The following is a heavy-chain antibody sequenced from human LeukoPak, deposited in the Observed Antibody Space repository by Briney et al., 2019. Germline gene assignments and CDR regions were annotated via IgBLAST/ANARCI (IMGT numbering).Heavy chain of an antibody. CDR2: IRSKAYGGTT. CDR1: GLVFTTAW. J-gene: IGHJ5*02. V-gene: IGHV3-49*04. D-gene: IGHD6-13*01. Sequence: PGGSLRLSCAASGLVFTTAWMIWVRQAPGNGLEWVGFIRSKAYGGTTEYAASVKGRFTISRDDSKSIAYLQMNSLKTEDTAVYYCTRINTYSSSWYADTWGYDWFDPWGQGTLVTVSS. CDR3: TRINTYSSSWYADTWGYDWFDP.